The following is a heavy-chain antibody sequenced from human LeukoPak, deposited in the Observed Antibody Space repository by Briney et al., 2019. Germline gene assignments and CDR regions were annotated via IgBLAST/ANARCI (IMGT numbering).Heavy chain of an antibody. D-gene: IGHD3-10*01. CDR3: AKGSDGSGLYNRFDP. J-gene: IGHJ5*02. Sequence: GGSLRLSCAASGFTFSSYAMSWVRQAPGKGLEWVSAISGSGGSTYYADSVKGRFTISRDNSKNTLYLQMNSLRAEDTAVYYCAKGSDGSGLYNRFDPWGQGTLVTVSS. CDR2: ISGSGGST. V-gene: IGHV3-23*01. CDR1: GFTFSSYA.